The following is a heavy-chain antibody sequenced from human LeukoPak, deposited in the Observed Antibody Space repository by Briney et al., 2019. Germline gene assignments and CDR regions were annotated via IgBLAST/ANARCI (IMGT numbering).Heavy chain of an antibody. CDR1: GFIFSSYW. Sequence: GGSLRLSCAASGFIFSSYWMSWVRQAPGKGLEWVANIKQDGSEKYYVDSVKGRFTISRDNAKNSLYLQMNSLRAEDTAVYYCARDVWAYGYLDYWGQGTLVTVSS. CDR2: IKQDGSEK. J-gene: IGHJ4*02. V-gene: IGHV3-7*01. CDR3: ARDVWAYGYLDY. D-gene: IGHD5-24*01.